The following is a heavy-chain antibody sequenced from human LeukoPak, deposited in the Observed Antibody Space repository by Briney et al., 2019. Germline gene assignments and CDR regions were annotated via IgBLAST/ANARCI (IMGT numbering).Heavy chain of an antibody. CDR2: IYYSGST. Sequence: SETLSLTCTVSGGSISSGVYYWSWIRQQPEKGLEWIGNIYYSGSTFYNPSLKSRVTISVDTSKNQFSLRLSSVTAADTAVYYCTLTLVRGVIPLSYGMDVWGQGTTVTVSS. D-gene: IGHD3-10*01. CDR1: GGSISSGVYY. J-gene: IGHJ6*02. CDR3: TLTLVRGVIPLSYGMDV. V-gene: IGHV4-31*03.